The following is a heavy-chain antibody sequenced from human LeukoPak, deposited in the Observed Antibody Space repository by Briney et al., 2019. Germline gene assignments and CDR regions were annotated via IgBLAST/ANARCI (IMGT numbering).Heavy chain of an antibody. D-gene: IGHD3-22*01. V-gene: IGHV4-61*02. CDR1: GGSISSGSYY. CDR2: IYTSGST. CDR3: ASTNYYDSSGYIDY. J-gene: IGHJ4*02. Sequence: PSETLSLTCTVSGGSISSGSYYWSWIRQPAGKGLEWIGRIYTSGSTNYNPSLKSRVTMSVDTSKNQFSLKLSSVTAADTAVYYCASTNYYDSSGYIDYWGQGTLVTVSS.